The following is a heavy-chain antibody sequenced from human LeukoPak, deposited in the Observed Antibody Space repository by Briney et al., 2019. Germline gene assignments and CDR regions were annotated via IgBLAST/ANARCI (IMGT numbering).Heavy chain of an antibody. V-gene: IGHV1-46*01. CDR1: GYTFTSYY. CDR3: ARETVDTAMVDN. Sequence: PGGSLRLSCAASGYTFTSYYMHWVRQAPGQGLEWMGIINPSGGSTSYAQKFQGRVTMTRDTSTSTVYMELSSLRSEDTAVYYCARETVDTAMVDNWGQGTLVTVSS. D-gene: IGHD5-18*01. CDR2: INPSGGST. J-gene: IGHJ4*02.